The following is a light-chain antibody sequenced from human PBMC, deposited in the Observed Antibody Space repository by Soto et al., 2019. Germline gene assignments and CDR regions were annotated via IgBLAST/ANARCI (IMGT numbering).Light chain of an antibody. CDR2: NNN. Sequence: QLVLTQPPSASGTPGQRVTIACSGRSSNIGSTTVKWYQQLPGTAPKLLIYNNNQRPSGVPDRFSGSKSGTSASLAISGLQSEDEADYYCAAWDDSLNGVVFGGGTKLTVL. J-gene: IGLJ3*02. CDR1: SSNIGSTT. CDR3: AAWDDSLNGVV. V-gene: IGLV1-44*01.